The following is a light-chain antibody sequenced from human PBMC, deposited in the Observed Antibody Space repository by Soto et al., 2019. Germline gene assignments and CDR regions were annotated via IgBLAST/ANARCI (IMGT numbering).Light chain of an antibody. CDR1: SSDFGSYSV. V-gene: IGLV2-23*01. Sequence: QSALTQPASVSGSPGQSITISCTGTSSDFGSYSVVSWYQQHPGKAPKLLIYEGTKRPSGVSRRFPGSESGNTASLTISGLQAEDEADYYCHSYARGTLVFGGGTKVTVL. J-gene: IGLJ3*02. CDR2: EGT. CDR3: HSYARGTLV.